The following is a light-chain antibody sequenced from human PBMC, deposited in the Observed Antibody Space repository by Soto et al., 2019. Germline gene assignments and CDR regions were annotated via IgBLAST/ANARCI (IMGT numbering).Light chain of an antibody. J-gene: IGKJ2*01. V-gene: IGKV1-12*01. CDR3: QQANSVPVT. CDR1: QGISSW. CDR2: AAS. Sequence: IQMTQSPSSVSASVGDRVTISCRASQGISSWLDWYQQKPGKAPKLLIYAASSLQSGVPSRFSGSRSGTDFTLTISSLQPEDVSTYYCQQANSVPVTFVKGTKLEIK.